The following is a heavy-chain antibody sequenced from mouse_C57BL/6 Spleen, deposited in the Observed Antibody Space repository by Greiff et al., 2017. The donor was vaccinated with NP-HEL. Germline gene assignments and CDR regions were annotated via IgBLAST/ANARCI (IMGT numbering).Heavy chain of an antibody. Sequence: EVQRVESGGDLVKPGGSLKLSCAASGFTFSSYGMSWVRQTPDKRLEWVATISSGGSYTYYPDSVKGRFTISRDNAKNTLYLQMRSLKSEDTAMYYCARQGYDGYLDYWGQGTTLTVSS. CDR1: GFTFSSYG. CDR3: ARQGYDGYLDY. D-gene: IGHD2-3*01. J-gene: IGHJ2*01. CDR2: ISSGGSYT. V-gene: IGHV5-6*01.